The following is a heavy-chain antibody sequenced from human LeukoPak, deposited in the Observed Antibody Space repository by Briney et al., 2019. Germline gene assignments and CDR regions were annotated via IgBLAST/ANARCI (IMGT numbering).Heavy chain of an antibody. CDR2: VYESGRV. CDR3: SRLKGSVAGES. D-gene: IGHD6-19*01. J-gene: IGHJ5*02. CDR1: GGSVTNRRYF. V-gene: IGHV4-39*01. Sequence: KPSETLSLTCSVSGGSVTNRRYFWGWARQPPGKGLECIVSVYESGRVSYNASLKSRVTISVDTSKNQFFLKLTSVTATDTAVCYCSRLKGSVAGESWGQGTLVTVSS.